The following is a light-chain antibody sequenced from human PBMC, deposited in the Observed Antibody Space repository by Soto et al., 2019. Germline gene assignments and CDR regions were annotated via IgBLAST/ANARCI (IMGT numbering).Light chain of an antibody. CDR3: QQYTNRPPWT. Sequence: DIVMTQSPATLSVSPGERATLSCRASQSVSTNLAWYQQKPGQAPRLLIYGASTRATGIPARFSGRGSGTEFTLIISSLQSDDLAVYYCQQYTNRPPWTFGQGTRVDLK. J-gene: IGKJ1*01. CDR2: GAS. CDR1: QSVSTN. V-gene: IGKV3-15*01.